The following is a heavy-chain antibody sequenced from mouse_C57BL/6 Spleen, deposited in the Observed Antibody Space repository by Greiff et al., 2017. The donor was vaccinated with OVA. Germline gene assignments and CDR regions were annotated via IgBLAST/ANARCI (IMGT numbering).Heavy chain of an antibody. V-gene: IGHV3-6*01. J-gene: IGHJ1*03. CDR2: ISYDGSN. Sequence: EVQLQQSGPGLVKPSQSLSLTCSVTGYSITSGYYWNWIRQFPGNKLEWMGYISYDGSNNYNPSLKNRISITRDTSKNQFFLKLNSVTTEDTATYYCARDTTVVYFDVWGTGTTVTVSS. CDR3: ARDTTVVYFDV. CDR1: GYSITSGYY. D-gene: IGHD1-1*01.